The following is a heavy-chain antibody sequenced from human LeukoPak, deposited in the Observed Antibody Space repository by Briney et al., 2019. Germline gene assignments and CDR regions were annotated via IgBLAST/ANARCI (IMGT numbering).Heavy chain of an antibody. J-gene: IGHJ4*02. V-gene: IGHV3-74*01. CDR2: INPAGSST. D-gene: IGHD4-17*01. Sequence: GGSLRLSCAASGFTFSSDWMHWVRQAPGQGLVWVSRINPAGSSTNYADSVKGRFTISRDNAMNTLYLHLNSLRAEDTAVYYCAKSHGDYGLLDYWGQGTLVTVSS. CDR3: AKSHGDYGLLDY. CDR1: GFTFSSDW.